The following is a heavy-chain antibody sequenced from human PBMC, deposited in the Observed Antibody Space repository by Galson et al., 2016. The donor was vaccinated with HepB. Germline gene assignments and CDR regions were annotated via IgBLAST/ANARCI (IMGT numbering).Heavy chain of an antibody. CDR1: GFTFSSFW. D-gene: IGHD1-14*01. Sequence: SLRLSCAASGFTFSSFWMSWVRQAPGKGLELVANIKLDGREKYYVDSVKGRFTISRDNAKNSVYLQVNRLRAEDTAVYYCARFWHTTKKFDPWGQGTLVTVSS. V-gene: IGHV3-7*01. J-gene: IGHJ5*02. CDR2: IKLDGREK. CDR3: ARFWHTTKKFDP.